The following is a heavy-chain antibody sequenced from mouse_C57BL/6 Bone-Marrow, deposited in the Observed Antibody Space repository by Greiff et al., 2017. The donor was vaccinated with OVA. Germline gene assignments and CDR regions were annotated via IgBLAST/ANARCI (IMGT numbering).Heavy chain of an antibody. CDR1: GFTFSDYG. J-gene: IGHJ1*03. CDR3: ARRSYYYGSSPYWYFDV. CDR2: ISNLAYSI. Sequence: EVQLVESGGGLVQPGGSLKLSCAASGFTFSDYGMAWVRQAPRKGPEWVAFISNLAYSIYYADTVTGRFTISRENAKNTLYLEMSSLRSEDTAMYYCARRSYYYGSSPYWYFDVWGTGTTVTVSS. V-gene: IGHV5-15*04. D-gene: IGHD1-1*01.